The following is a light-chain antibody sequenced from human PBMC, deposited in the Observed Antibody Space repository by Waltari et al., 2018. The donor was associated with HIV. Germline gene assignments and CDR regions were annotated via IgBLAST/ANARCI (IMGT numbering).Light chain of an antibody. Sequence: QSVLTLPPPPSSTPGPTVTSSSSATNSNSANNSGNSYQQLPGTAPKVLIYTNNYRPSGVPDRFSGSKSGTSASLAISGLRSEDEADYYCATWDDNLRGWVFGGGTKLTVL. CDR3: ATWDDNLRGWV. V-gene: IGLV1-44*01. CDR2: TNN. CDR1: NSNSANNS. J-gene: IGLJ3*02.